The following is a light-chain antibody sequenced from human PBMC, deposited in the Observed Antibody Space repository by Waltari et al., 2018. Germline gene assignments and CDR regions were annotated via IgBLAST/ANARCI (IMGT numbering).Light chain of an antibody. CDR1: QSVSHY. CDR3: QHRSNWPLT. CDR2: NAS. Sequence: EIVLTQSPATLSLSPGERATLSCRATQSVSHYLAWYQQKPGQAPRLLIYNASNRATGIPARFSGSGSGTDFTLTISSLEPEDFAVYYCQHRSNWPLTFGGGTKVEIK. V-gene: IGKV3-11*01. J-gene: IGKJ4*01.